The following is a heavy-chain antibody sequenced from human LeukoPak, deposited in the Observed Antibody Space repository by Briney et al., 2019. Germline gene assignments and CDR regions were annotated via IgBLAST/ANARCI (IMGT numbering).Heavy chain of an antibody. V-gene: IGHV4-59*01. CDR2: IYYTGIT. CDR3: ARVGGTNYYYYGMDV. J-gene: IGHJ6*02. Sequence: KSSETLSLTCTVSGGSIRSFFWSWIRQSPGEGLEWIGYIYYTGITKYNLSLKSRVTMSVDTSKNQFSLKLSSVTAADMAVYYCARVGGTNYYYYGMDVWGQGTTVTVSS. D-gene: IGHD3-10*01. CDR1: GGSIRSFF.